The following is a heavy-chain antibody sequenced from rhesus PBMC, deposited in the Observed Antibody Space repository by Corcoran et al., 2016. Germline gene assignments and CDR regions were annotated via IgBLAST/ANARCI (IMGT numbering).Heavy chain of an antibody. D-gene: IGHD2-15*01. CDR3: ARVTYANYFDD. Sequence: EVQLVESGGGLVQPGGDMRRSRAASGSNFSSFAMHWVSHESGKGLEGVGTIRNKSNYNETVYAASVKGRFTISRDESKNTAYLQMNSLKTEDTAVYYCARVTYANYFDDWGQGVLVTVSS. J-gene: IGHJ4*01. V-gene: IGHV3-118*01. CDR2: IRNKSNYNET. CDR1: GSNFSSFA.